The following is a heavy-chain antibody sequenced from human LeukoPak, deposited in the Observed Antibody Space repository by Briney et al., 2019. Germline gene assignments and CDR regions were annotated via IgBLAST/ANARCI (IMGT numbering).Heavy chain of an antibody. CDR2: INHSGST. J-gene: IGHJ6*03. V-gene: IGHV4-34*01. D-gene: IGHD4-17*01. CDR1: GGSFSGYY. Sequence: PSETLSLTCAVYGGSFSGYYWSWIRQPPGKGLEWIGEINHSGSTNYNPSLKSRVTISVDTSKNQFSLKLSSVTAADTAVYYCARCTTVTTHYYYYMDVWGKGTTVTVSS. CDR3: ARCTTVTTHYYYYMDV.